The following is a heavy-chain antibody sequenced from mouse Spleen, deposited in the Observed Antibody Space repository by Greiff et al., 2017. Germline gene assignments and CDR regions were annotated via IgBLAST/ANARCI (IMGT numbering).Heavy chain of an antibody. J-gene: IGHJ3*01. CDR2: IYPGSGRT. Sequence: VQLQQPGAELVKPGASVKMSCKASGYTFTSYWITWVQQRPGQGLEWIGDIYPGSGRTNYNEKFKSKATLTVDPSSSTAYMQLSSLTSEDSEGYYGARGGGKGAWGAYWGQGTLVTVSA. CDR1: GYTFTSYW. V-gene: IGHV1-55*01. CDR3: ARGGGKGAWGAY.